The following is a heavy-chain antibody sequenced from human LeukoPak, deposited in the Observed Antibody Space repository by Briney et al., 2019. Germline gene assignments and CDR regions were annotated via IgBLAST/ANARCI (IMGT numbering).Heavy chain of an antibody. J-gene: IGHJ4*02. CDR1: GFTFSDYR. CDR3: ARPDY. Sequence: PGGSLRLSCATSGFTFSDYRMNWVRQAPGKGLEWVSSISSRSNYIYYANSVKGRFTISRDNAKNSLYLQMNSLRAEDTAVYYCARPDYWGQGTLVTVSS. CDR2: ISSRSNYI. V-gene: IGHV3-21*01.